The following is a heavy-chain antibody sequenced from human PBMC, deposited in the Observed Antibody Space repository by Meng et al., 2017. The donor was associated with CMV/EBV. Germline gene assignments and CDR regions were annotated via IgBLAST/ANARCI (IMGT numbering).Heavy chain of an antibody. CDR1: GYSITSFY. D-gene: IGHD5-24*01. Sequence: GSLRLSCTVSGYSITSFYWTWVRQAPGKGLEWIGYVSYSGNTNYNPSFRSRVTISRETSRNQFSLHLTSVTAADTAVYFCARDAYNSFDSWGLGTLVTVSS. CDR2: VSYSGNT. CDR3: ARDAYNSFDS. J-gene: IGHJ4*02. V-gene: IGHV4-59*01.